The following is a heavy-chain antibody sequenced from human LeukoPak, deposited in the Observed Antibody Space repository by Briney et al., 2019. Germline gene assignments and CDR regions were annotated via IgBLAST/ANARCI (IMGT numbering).Heavy chain of an antibody. V-gene: IGHV1-69*13. Sequence: ASVKVSCKASGGTFSSYAISWVRQAPGQGLEWMGGIIPIFGTANYAQKFQGRVTITADESTSTAYMELSSLRSEDTAVYYYARLPSVDTRRCGGDCYSDYWGQGTLVTVSS. CDR1: GGTFSSYA. CDR3: ARLPSVDTRRCGGDCYSDY. CDR2: IIPIFGTA. D-gene: IGHD2-21*02. J-gene: IGHJ4*02.